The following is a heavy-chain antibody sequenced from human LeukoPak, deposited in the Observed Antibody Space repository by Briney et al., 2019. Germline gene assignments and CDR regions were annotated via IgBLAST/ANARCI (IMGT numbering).Heavy chain of an antibody. J-gene: IGHJ4*02. D-gene: IGHD2-15*01. CDR3: AKKGGTLLRPYYFDY. CDR2: ISYSGST. V-gene: IGHV4-59*01. Sequence: PSETLSLTCTVSGGSISNYYWSWIRQPPGKGLEWIGYISYSGSTNYNPSLRSRVTISVDTSKNQFSLKLSSVTAADTAVYYCAKKGGTLLRPYYFDYWGQGTLVTVSS. CDR1: GGSISNYY.